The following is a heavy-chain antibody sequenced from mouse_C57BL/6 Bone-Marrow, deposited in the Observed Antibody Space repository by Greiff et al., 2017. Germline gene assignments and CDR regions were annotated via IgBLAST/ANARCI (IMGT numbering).Heavy chain of an antibody. CDR1: GFNIKDDY. CDR3: TTGNFDY. V-gene: IGHV14-4*01. J-gene: IGHJ2*01. CDR2: IDPENGDT. Sequence: EVKLMESGAELVRPGASVKLSCTASGFNIKDDYMHWVKQRPEQGLEWIGWIDPENGDTEYASKVQGKATITADTSSNTAYLQLSSLTSEDTAVYYCTTGNFDYWGQGTTLTVSS.